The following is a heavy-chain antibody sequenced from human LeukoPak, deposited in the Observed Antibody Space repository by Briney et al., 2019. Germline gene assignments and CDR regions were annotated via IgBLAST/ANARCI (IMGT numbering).Heavy chain of an antibody. CDR3: ARDRSTMPN. CDR1: GFTFSSYE. D-gene: IGHD5-24*01. V-gene: IGHV3-48*03. J-gene: IGHJ4*02. Sequence: PGGSLRLSCAASGFTFSSYEMNWVRQAPGKGLEWVSYISSSGTTIYYADSVKGRFTISRDNAKNSLFLQMNSLSAEDTAVYYCARDRSTMPNWGQGSLVTVSS. CDR2: ISSSGTTI.